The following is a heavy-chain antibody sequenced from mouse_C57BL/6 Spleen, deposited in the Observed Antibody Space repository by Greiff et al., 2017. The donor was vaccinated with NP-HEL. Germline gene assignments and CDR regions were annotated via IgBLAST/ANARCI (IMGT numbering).Heavy chain of an antibody. Sequence: QVHVKQPGAELVKPGASVKLSCKASGYTFTSYWMQWVKQRPGQGLEWIGEIDPSDSYTNYNQKFKGKATLTVDTSSSTAYMQLSSLTSEDSAVYYCARIFIYDGYPIYAMDYWGQGTSVTVSS. V-gene: IGHV1-50*01. CDR3: ARIFIYDGYPIYAMDY. CDR2: IDPSDSYT. CDR1: GYTFTSYW. J-gene: IGHJ4*01. D-gene: IGHD2-3*01.